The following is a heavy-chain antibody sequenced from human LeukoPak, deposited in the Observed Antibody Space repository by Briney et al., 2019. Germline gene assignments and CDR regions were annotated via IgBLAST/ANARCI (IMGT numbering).Heavy chain of an antibody. CDR2: IYSSGRT. J-gene: IGHJ4*02. Sequence: SETLSLTCTVSGASMSNSFWSWIRQPAGKGLEWIGRIYSSGRTNYNPSLKSRVTLSIDTSNNQFSLKLSSVTAADTASYYCARAPAGSGGTCSFDYWGQGTLVTVSS. V-gene: IGHV4-4*07. CDR1: GASMSNSF. CDR3: ARAPAGSGGTCSFDY. D-gene: IGHD2-15*01.